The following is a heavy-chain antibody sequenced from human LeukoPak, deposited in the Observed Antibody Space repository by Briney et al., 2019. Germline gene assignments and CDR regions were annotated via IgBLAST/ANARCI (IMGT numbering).Heavy chain of an antibody. CDR3: ARDSAAGSYYYYTDV. D-gene: IGHD1-1*01. Sequence: SETLSLTCTVSGASINNYYWSWIRQSPEKGLEWIGYISHSGSTHYNPSLKSRITISVDTSKIHFSLNLTPVTAADTAVYYCARDSAAGSYYYYTDVWGKGTTVTISS. CDR1: GASINNYY. CDR2: ISHSGST. J-gene: IGHJ6*03. V-gene: IGHV4-59*01.